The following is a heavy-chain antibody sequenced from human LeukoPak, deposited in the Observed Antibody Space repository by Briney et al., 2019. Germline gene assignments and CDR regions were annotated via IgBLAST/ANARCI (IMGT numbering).Heavy chain of an antibody. Sequence: SQTLSLTCTVSGGSISSGGYYWIGIRQPPGKGLQRIGYIYYSGSTNYIPSLKSRVTISVDTSKNQFSLKLSSMTAADTAVYYCARAPLPVTTKTGFDPWGQGTLVTVSS. CDR3: ARAPLPVTTKTGFDP. J-gene: IGHJ5*02. V-gene: IGHV4-61*08. CDR2: IYYSGST. D-gene: IGHD4-17*01. CDR1: GGSISSGGYY.